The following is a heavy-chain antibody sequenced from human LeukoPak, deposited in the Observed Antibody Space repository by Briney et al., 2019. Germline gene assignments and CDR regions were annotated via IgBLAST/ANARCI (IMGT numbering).Heavy chain of an antibody. CDR2: MNPNSGNT. J-gene: IGHJ6*02. Sequence: ASVKVSCKASGYTFTSYDINWVRQATGQGLEWMGWMNPNSGNTGYAQKFQGRVTMTRNTSISTAYMELSSLRSEDTAVYYCAVRYFDWLLLCGMDVWGQGTTVTVSS. D-gene: IGHD3-9*01. V-gene: IGHV1-8*01. CDR3: AVRYFDWLLLCGMDV. CDR1: GYTFTSYD.